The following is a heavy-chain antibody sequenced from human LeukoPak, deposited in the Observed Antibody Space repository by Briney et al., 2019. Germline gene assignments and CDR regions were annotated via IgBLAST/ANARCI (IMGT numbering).Heavy chain of an antibody. CDR1: GFTFSIYW. J-gene: IGHJ3*02. Sequence: GGSLRLSCAASGFTFSIYWMHWVRQAPGKGLVWVSRINSDGSSTTYADSVKGRFTISRDNGKNTLYLQMNSLRAEDTAVYYCARVRAVAGTYAFDIWGQGTMVTVSS. D-gene: IGHD6-19*01. CDR2: INSDGSST. V-gene: IGHV3-74*01. CDR3: ARVRAVAGTYAFDI.